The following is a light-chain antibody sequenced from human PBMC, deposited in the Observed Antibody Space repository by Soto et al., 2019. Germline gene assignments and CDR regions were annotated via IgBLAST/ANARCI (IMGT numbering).Light chain of an antibody. J-gene: IGKJ1*01. V-gene: IGKV1-5*01. CDR3: QQYNTMVT. CDR2: DAS. CDR1: QSISSW. Sequence: DIQMTQSPSTLSASVGDRVTITCRASQSISSWLAWYQQKPGKAPKLLIYDASSLESGVPSRFSGSGSGTEFTLTISSLQPDDFATYYCQQYNTMVTFGQGTKVDIK.